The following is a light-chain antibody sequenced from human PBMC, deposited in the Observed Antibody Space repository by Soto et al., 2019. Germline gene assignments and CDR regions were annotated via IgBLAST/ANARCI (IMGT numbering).Light chain of an antibody. J-gene: IGLJ3*02. CDR1: SSNIGSNY. CDR2: RND. Sequence: QLVLTQPPSASGTPGQRVTISCSGSSSNIGSNYVYWYRQLPGTAPNVLIYRNDERPSGVPDRFSGSMSGSSASLAISGLRSEDEADYYCSAWDDSLSGPVFGRGTKLTVL. CDR3: SAWDDSLSGPV. V-gene: IGLV1-47*01.